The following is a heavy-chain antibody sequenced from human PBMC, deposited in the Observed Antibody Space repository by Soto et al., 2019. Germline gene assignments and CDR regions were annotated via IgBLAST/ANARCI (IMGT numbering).Heavy chain of an antibody. V-gene: IGHV3-30*03. CDR3: ATGYCSGGSCYSTLGFYYGMDV. CDR1: GFTFSSYG. D-gene: IGHD2-15*01. Sequence: GGSLRLSCAASGFTFSSYGMHWVRQAPGKGLEWVAVISYDGSNKYYADSVKGRFTISRDSSKNTLYLQMNSLRAEDTAVYYCATGYCSGGSCYSTLGFYYGMDVWGQGTTVTVSS. CDR2: ISYDGSNK. J-gene: IGHJ6*02.